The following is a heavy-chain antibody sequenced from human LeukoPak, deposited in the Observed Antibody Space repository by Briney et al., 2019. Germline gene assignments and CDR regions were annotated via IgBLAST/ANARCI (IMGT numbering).Heavy chain of an antibody. CDR2: INPSGGST. V-gene: IGHV1-46*01. Sequence: ASVKVSCKASGYTFTRYYIHWVRQAPGQGLEWMGVINPSGGSTTYAQKFQGRVTMTRDTSTSTVYMDLSSLRSDDTAVYYCASETHDSSGYYYSSWGQGTLVTVSS. CDR1: GYTFTRYY. CDR3: ASETHDSSGYYYSS. J-gene: IGHJ4*02. D-gene: IGHD3-22*01.